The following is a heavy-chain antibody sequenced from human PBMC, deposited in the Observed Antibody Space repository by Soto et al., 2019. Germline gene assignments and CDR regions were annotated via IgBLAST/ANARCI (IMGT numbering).Heavy chain of an antibody. CDR1: GFTFSSYG. D-gene: IGHD3-3*01. Sequence: GGSLILSCAASGFTFSSYGMHGVRQAPGKGLEWVAVISYDGSNKYYADSVKGRFTISRDNSKNTLYLQMNSLRAEDTAVYYCAKGVGFLEWLPLGYWGQGTLVTVSS. V-gene: IGHV3-30*18. CDR2: ISYDGSNK. CDR3: AKGVGFLEWLPLGY. J-gene: IGHJ4*02.